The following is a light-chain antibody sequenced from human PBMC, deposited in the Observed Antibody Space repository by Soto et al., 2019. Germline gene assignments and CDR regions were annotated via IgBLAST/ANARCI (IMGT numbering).Light chain of an antibody. J-gene: IGKJ4*01. Sequence: EIVMTQSPATLFVSPGERATLSCRASQSVSSHLAWYQQKPGHAPRLLIYAASTRATGIPATFSGSGSGTEFTLTISSLQSEDYSVYYCQQHHDWPLTFGGGTKVEI. V-gene: IGKV3-15*01. CDR2: AAS. CDR1: QSVSSH. CDR3: QQHHDWPLT.